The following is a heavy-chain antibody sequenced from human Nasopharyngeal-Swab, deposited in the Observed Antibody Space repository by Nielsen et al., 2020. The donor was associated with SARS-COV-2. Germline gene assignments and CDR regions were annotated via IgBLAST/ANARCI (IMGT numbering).Heavy chain of an antibody. J-gene: IGHJ4*02. D-gene: IGHD3-16*02. CDR2: ISGSGGST. Sequence: WSRQPPGKGLWWVSAISGSGGSTYYADSVKGRFTISRDNSKNTLYLQMNSPRAEDTAVYYCAKDRNDYIWGSYRLTFDYWGQGTLVTVSS. CDR3: AKDRNDYIWGSYRLTFDY. V-gene: IGHV3-23*01.